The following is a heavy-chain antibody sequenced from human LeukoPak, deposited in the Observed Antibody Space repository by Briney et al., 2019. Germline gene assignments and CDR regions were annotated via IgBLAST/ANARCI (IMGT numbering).Heavy chain of an antibody. Sequence: ASVKVSCKASGGTFSSYAISWVRQAPGQGLEWMGIINPSGGSTSYAQKFQGRVTMTRDTSTSTVYMELSSLRSEDTAVYYCARDVGHGEIWGQGTMVTVSS. CDR2: INPSGGST. CDR3: ARDVGHGEI. J-gene: IGHJ3*02. CDR1: GGTFSSYA. D-gene: IGHD3-10*01. V-gene: IGHV1-46*01.